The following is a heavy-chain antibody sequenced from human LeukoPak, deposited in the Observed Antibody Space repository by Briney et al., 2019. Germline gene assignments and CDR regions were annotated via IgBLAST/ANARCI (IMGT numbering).Heavy chain of an antibody. V-gene: IGHV3-64*01. Sequence: GGSLRLSCAGSGYTFSSYAMHWVRQAPGKGLEYVAAISSDGRITYFANFVKGRFTISRDNSKNTLYLQMGSLRTEDIAVYYCARVSGWYWFDQWGQGTLVTVSS. CDR1: GYTFSSYA. CDR2: ISSDGRIT. CDR3: ARVSGWYWFDQ. J-gene: IGHJ5*02. D-gene: IGHD6-19*01.